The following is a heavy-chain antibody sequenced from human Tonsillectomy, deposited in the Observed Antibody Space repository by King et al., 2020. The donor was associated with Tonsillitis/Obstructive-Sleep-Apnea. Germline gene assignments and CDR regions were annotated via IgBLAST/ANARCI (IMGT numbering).Heavy chain of an antibody. J-gene: IGHJ4*02. CDR1: GGSFSGYY. Sequence: VQLQQWGAGLLKPSETLSLTCAVYGGSFSGYYWSWIRQPPGKGLEWIGEINHSGSTNYNPSLKSRVTISVDTSKNQFSLKLSSVTAADTAVYYCARRGRGSSGYLFDYWGPGTLVTVSS. CDR3: ARRGRGSSGYLFDY. CDR2: INHSGST. V-gene: IGHV4-34*01. D-gene: IGHD3-22*01.